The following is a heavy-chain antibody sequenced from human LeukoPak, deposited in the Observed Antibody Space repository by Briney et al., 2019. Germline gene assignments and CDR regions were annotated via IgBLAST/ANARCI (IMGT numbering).Heavy chain of an antibody. V-gene: IGHV3-7*01. D-gene: IGHD2-15*01. Sequence: GGSLRLSCAASGFTFSSYWMSWVRQAPGKGLEWVTNIKQDGSEKYYVDSVKGRFTISRDNAKNSLYLQMNSLRAEDTAVYYCARVLDCSGGSCYSFNWFDPWGQGTLVTVSS. CDR1: GFTFSSYW. J-gene: IGHJ5*02. CDR2: IKQDGSEK. CDR3: ARVLDCSGGSCYSFNWFDP.